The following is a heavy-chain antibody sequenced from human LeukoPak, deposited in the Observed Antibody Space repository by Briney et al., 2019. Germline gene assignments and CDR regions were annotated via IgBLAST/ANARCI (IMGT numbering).Heavy chain of an antibody. CDR1: GYTFTSYG. V-gene: IGHV1-18*01. J-gene: IGHJ5*02. D-gene: IGHD6-19*01. CDR2: ISAYNGNT. Sequence: ASVKVSCKASGYTFTSYGISWVRQAPGQGLEWMGWISAYNGNTNYAQKLQGRVTMTTDTSTSTAYMELRSLRSDDTAVYYCARSPGIAVAGVYNWFDPWGQGTLVTVSS. CDR3: ARSPGIAVAGVYNWFDP.